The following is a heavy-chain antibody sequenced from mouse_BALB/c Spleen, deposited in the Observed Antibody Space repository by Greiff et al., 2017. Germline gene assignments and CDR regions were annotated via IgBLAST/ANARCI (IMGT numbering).Heavy chain of an antibody. CDR1: GYTCTSYW. J-gene: IGHJ4*01. Sequence: DLVKPGASVKLSCKASGYTCTSYWINWIKQRPGQGLEWIGRIAPGSGSTYYNEMFKGKATLTVDTSSSTAYIQLSSLSSEDSAVYFCARYYGNHYAMDYWGQGTSVTVSS. CDR2: IAPGSGST. D-gene: IGHD2-1*01. CDR3: ARYYGNHYAMDY. V-gene: IGHV1S41*01.